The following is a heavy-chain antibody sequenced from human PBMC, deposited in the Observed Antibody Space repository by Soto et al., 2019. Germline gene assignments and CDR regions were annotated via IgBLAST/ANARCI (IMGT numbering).Heavy chain of an antibody. CDR1: GYTFTSYG. Sequence: ASVKVSCKASGYTFTSYGISWVRQAPGQGLEWMGWISAYNGNTNYAQKLQGRVTMTTDTSTSTAYMELRSLRSDDTAVYYCARGFDDGYFDCDKRWYFDYWGQGTLVTVSS. CDR3: ARGFDDGYFDCDKRWYFDY. V-gene: IGHV1-18*01. D-gene: IGHD3-9*01. J-gene: IGHJ4*02. CDR2: ISAYNGNT.